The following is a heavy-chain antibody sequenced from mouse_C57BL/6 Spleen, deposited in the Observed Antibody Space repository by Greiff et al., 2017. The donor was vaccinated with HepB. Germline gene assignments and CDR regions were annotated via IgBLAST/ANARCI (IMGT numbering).Heavy chain of an antibody. CDR2: IYPGDGDT. CDR3: ARSDYYGSNYWYFDV. Sequence: QVQLKESGAELVKPGASVKISCKASGYAFSSFWMNWVKRRPGKGLEWIGQIYPGDGDTNYNGKFKGKATLTADKSSSTAYMQLSSLTSEDSAVYFCARSDYYGSNYWYFDVWGTGTTVTVSS. D-gene: IGHD1-1*01. J-gene: IGHJ1*03. CDR1: GYAFSSFW. V-gene: IGHV1-80*01.